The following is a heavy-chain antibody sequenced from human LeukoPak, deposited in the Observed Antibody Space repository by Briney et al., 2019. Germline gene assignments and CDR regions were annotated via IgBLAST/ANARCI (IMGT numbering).Heavy chain of an antibody. CDR2: ISSSGSTI. Sequence: GGSLRLSCAASGFTFSSYEMNWVRQAPGKGLECISYISSSGSTIYYADSVKGRFTISRDNAKNSLYLQMNSLRAEDTAVYYCARGEYYYGSGVDYWGQGTLVTVSS. V-gene: IGHV3-48*03. J-gene: IGHJ4*02. CDR1: GFTFSSYE. CDR3: ARGEYYYGSGVDY. D-gene: IGHD3-10*01.